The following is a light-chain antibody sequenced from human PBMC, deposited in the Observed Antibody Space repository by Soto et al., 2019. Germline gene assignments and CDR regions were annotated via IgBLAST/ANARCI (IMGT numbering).Light chain of an antibody. CDR2: WAS. CDR3: QQYYSTPPLT. V-gene: IGKV4-1*01. CDR1: QSVLYSSNNKNY. Sequence: DIVMTQSPDSLAVSLGERATINCKSSQSVLYSSNNKNYLAWYQQKPGQPPKLLIYWASTRESGVPDRFSGSGSGTDFPPTISSLQAEDVAVYYCQQYYSTPPLTFGGGTKVEIK. J-gene: IGKJ4*01.